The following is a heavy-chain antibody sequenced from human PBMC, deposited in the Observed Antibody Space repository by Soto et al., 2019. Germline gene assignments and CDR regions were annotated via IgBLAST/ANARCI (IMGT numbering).Heavy chain of an antibody. V-gene: IGHV3-33*01. CDR1: GFTFYNYG. D-gene: IGHD6-13*01. J-gene: IGHJ4*02. CDR2: IWHDASNK. CDR3: AREAGYQETVSQQLPDC. Sequence: QVQLVESGGGVVQPGGSLRLSCAASGFTFYNYGMHWVRQAPGTGLEWVAGIWHDASNKYYAGSVKGRFTISRDNSKNMLYLQMNRLRADYTASYYCAREAGYQETVSQQLPDCWGQGNMVTVSS.